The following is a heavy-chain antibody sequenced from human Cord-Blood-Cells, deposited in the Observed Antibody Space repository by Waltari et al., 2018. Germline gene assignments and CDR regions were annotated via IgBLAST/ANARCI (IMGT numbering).Heavy chain of an antibody. CDR1: GFTFSSYA. D-gene: IGHD4-4*01. CDR2: IRGRGGST. CDR3: AKAYDYSNYFFDY. V-gene: IGHV3-23*01. J-gene: IGHJ4*02. Sequence: EVQLLESGGGLVQPGGSLRLSCAASGFTFSSYAMSWVRQAPGKGLEWVSAIRGRGGSTYYAGSVKGRFTISRDNSKNTLYLQMNSLRAEDTAVYYCAKAYDYSNYFFDYWGQGTLVTVSS.